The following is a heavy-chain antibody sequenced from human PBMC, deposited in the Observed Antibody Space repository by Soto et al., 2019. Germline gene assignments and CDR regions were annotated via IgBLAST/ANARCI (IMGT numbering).Heavy chain of an antibody. D-gene: IGHD3-3*01. J-gene: IGHJ5*02. V-gene: IGHV4-34*01. CDR3: ARGLPMYYDFWSGYYYNWFDP. CDR2: INHSGST. Sequence: PSETLSLTCAVYGGSSSGYYWSWIRQPPGKGLEWIGEINHSGSTNYNPSLKSRVTISVDTSKNQFSLKLSSVTAADTAVYYCARGLPMYYDFWSGYYYNWFDPWGQGTLVTVSS. CDR1: GGSSSGYY.